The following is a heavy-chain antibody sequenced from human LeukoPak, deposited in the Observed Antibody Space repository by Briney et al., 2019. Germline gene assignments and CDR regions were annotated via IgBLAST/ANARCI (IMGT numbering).Heavy chain of an antibody. Sequence: GGSLRLSCAASGFSFSSYEINWIRQAPGKGLEWVSYISSSGGTIYYADSVKGRFTISRDNAKNSLYLQMNSLRVEDTALYYCARAAVTVGYYFDYWSQGTLVAVSS. D-gene: IGHD4-23*01. CDR2: ISSSGGTI. CDR3: ARAAVTVGYYFDY. CDR1: GFSFSSYE. V-gene: IGHV3-48*03. J-gene: IGHJ4*02.